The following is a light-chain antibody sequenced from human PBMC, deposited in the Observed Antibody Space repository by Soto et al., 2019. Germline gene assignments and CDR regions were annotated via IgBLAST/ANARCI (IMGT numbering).Light chain of an antibody. CDR2: EAS. J-gene: IGKJ1*01. V-gene: IGKV3-11*01. CDR1: QSVSTY. CDR3: QQRGHWPRT. Sequence: EIVLTQSPGPLSLSPGERATLSCRASQSVSTYLAWYQQKPGQAPRLLIFEASKRATGIPDRISGSGSGTDFTLTISSLEPEDFPVYYCQQRGHWPRTFGQGTKVE.